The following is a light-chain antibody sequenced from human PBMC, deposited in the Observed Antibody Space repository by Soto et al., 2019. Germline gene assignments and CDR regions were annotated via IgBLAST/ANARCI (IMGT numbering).Light chain of an antibody. J-gene: IGKJ5*01. Sequence: AIQLTQSPSSLSASVGDRVTITCRASQGISSALAWYQQKPGKAPKLLIYDASSLESGFPSRFSGSGSQIDFTLSINSLQPEDFATYYCQQFNSYPVFGQGTRLQIK. CDR2: DAS. V-gene: IGKV1-13*02. CDR1: QGISSA. CDR3: QQFNSYPV.